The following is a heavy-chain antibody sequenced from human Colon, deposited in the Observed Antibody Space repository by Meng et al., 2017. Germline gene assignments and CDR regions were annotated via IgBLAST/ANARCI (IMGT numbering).Heavy chain of an antibody. V-gene: IGHV4-59*01. J-gene: IGHJ4*02. CDR1: SGSISSNF. CDR3: ARFYGSGTFEVHDY. CDR2: IHYSGSR. D-gene: IGHD3-10*01. Sequence: QVQLQESGPGLVKPSGTLSLTCAVSSGSISSNFWSWLRQPPGKGLEWIGLIHYSGSRNYNPSLKSRVTMSVDTSKNQVSLRLTSVTAADTAVYYCARFYGSGTFEVHDYWGQGTLVTVSS.